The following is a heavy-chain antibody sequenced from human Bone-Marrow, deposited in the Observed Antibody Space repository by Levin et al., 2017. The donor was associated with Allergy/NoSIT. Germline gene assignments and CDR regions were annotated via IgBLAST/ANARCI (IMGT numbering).Heavy chain of an antibody. CDR3: ARVKYYYDSSGYLES. D-gene: IGHD3-22*01. V-gene: IGHV1-69*06. Sequence: SVKVSCKAFGGTFSNYAITWVRQAPGQGLEWMGGMVTLFKTPKYAQKFQGRVTITADTSTAIAYMELSSLRSEDTAVYYCARVKYYYDSSGYLESWGQGTLVTVSS. CDR2: MVTLFKTP. J-gene: IGHJ4*02. CDR1: GGTFSNYA.